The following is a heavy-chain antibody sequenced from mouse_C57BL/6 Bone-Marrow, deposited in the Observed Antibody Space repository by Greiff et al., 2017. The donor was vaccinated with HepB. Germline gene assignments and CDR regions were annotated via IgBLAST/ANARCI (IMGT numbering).Heavy chain of an antibody. Sequence: VQLQQPGAELVMPGASVKLSCKASGYTFTSYWMHWVKQRPGQGLEWIGEIDPSDSYTNYNQKFKGKSTLTVDKSSSTAYMQLSSLTSEDSAVYYCARRDWSWFDYWGQGTTLTVSS. CDR1: GYTFTSYW. CDR3: ARRDWSWFDY. CDR2: IDPSDSYT. D-gene: IGHD4-1*01. J-gene: IGHJ2*01. V-gene: IGHV1-69*01.